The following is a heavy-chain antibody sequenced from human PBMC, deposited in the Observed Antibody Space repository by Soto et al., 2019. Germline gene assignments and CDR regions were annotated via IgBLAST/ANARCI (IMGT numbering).Heavy chain of an antibody. Sequence: QVQLVQSGAEVKKPGSSVKVSCKASRDTFTNYAISWVRQAPGQGLEWMGGIIPFYGTAHYAQKFQDRVTIIADTSTSTADMELSSLRPEDTAVYYCARDLGGCSAGSCRYNWLDSWGKGTLVTVSS. CDR2: IIPFYGTA. CDR1: RDTFTNYA. J-gene: IGHJ5*01. D-gene: IGHD2-15*01. CDR3: ARDLGGCSAGSCRYNWLDS. V-gene: IGHV1-69*06.